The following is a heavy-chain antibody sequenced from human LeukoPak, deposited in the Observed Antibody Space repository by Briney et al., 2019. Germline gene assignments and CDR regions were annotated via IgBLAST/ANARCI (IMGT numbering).Heavy chain of an antibody. Sequence: GGSLRLSCAASRFTFSSYEMNWVRQAPGKGLEWVSYISSSGSTIYYADSVKGRFTISRDNAKNSLYLQMNSLRAEDTAVYYCARAQYSSCWYSNWGQGTLVTVSS. CDR2: ISSSGSTI. D-gene: IGHD6-13*01. V-gene: IGHV3-48*03. CDR1: RFTFSSYE. CDR3: ARAQYSSCWYSN. J-gene: IGHJ4*02.